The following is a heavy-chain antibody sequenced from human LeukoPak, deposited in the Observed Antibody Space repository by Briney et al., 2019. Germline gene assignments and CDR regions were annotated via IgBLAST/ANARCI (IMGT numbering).Heavy chain of an antibody. CDR3: ARGVVVPAASDITNWFDS. Sequence: PSGTLSLTCAVSGGSISSSNWWSWVRQPPGKGLEWIGEIYHSGSTNYNPSLKSRVTISVDKSKNQFSLKLSSVTAADTAVYYCARGVVVPAASDITNWFDSWGQGTLVTVSS. J-gene: IGHJ5*01. V-gene: IGHV4-4*02. CDR2: IYHSGST. D-gene: IGHD2-2*01. CDR1: GGSISSSNW.